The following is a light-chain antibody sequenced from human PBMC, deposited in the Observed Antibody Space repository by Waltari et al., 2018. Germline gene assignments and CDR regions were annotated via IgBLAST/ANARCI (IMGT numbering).Light chain of an antibody. CDR1: QGIGSS. V-gene: IGKV6-21*01. CDR2: YAS. CDR3: HQSRSLPHT. Sequence: EIVLTQSPDFQSVTPKERVTITCRASQGIGSSLHWYQQKPDQSPKLLIKYASQSFSGVPWKFRGSGSGTDFTLTINSLEAEDAATYYCHQSRSLPHTFGQGTKLEIK. J-gene: IGKJ2*01.